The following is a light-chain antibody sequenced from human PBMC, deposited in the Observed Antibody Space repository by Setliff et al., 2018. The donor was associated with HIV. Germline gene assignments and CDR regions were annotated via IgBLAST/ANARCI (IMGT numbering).Light chain of an antibody. CDR2: DVS. CDR1: SSDVGTYNY. V-gene: IGLV2-11*01. Sequence: QSALTQPASVSGSPGQSITISCTGTSSDVGTYNYVSWYQQHPGKAPKLMIYDVSKRPSGVPDRFSGSKSGNTASLTISGLQAEDEADYYCCSYAGSYTFYVFGTGTKVTVL. J-gene: IGLJ1*01. CDR3: CSYAGSYTFYV.